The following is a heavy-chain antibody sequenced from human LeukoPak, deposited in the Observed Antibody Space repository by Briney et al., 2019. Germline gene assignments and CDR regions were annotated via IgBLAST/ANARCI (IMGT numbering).Heavy chain of an antibody. CDR1: GGSIISYY. D-gene: IGHD3-9*01. CDR2: IHYTGST. CDR3: ARDLTILGWFDP. Sequence: PSETLSLTCTVSGGSIISYYWSWIRQPPGKGLEWIGYIHYTGSTNYNPSLKSRVTISVDTSKNQFSLKLSSVTAADSAVYYCARDLTILGWFDPWGQGTLVTVSS. V-gene: IGHV4-59*12. J-gene: IGHJ5*02.